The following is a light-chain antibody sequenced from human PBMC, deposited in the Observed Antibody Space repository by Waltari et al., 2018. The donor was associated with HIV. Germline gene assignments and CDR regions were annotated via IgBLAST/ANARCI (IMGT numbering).Light chain of an antibody. CDR3: GTWDTSLGAGV. J-gene: IGLJ3*02. CDR1: SSKFGNDF. CDR2: DND. V-gene: IGLV1-51*01. Sequence: QSVLTQPPSVSAAPGQKVAISCSGSSSKFGNDFVSWYQHLPGAAPKLLIYDNDKRPSGISDRFSGSKSGTSATLGITGLQTGDEADYYCGTWDTSLGAGVFGGGTKLTAL.